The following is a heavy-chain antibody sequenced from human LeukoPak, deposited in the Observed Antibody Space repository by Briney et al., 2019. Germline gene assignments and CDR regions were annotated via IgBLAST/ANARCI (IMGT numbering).Heavy chain of an antibody. D-gene: IGHD3-9*01. CDR3: ARDSPNRYFDWFYY. Sequence: GGSLGLSCAASGFTFSSYWMSWVRQAPGKGLEWVANIKQDGSEKYYVDSVKGRFTISRDNAKNSLYLQMNSLRAEDTAVYYCARDSPNRYFDWFYYWGQGTLVTVSS. V-gene: IGHV3-7*01. CDR1: GFTFSSYW. J-gene: IGHJ5*01. CDR2: IKQDGSEK.